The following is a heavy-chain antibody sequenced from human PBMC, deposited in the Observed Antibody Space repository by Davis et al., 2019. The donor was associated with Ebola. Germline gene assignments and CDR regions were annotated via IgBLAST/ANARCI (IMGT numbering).Heavy chain of an antibody. CDR1: GYTFTSYG. D-gene: IGHD2-8*01. CDR3: ARELYLMVYAPEGDAFDI. V-gene: IGHV1-18*04. Sequence: ASVKVSCKASGYTFTSYGISWVRQAPGQGLEWMGWISAYNGNTNYAQKLQGRVTMTTDTSTSTAYMELRSLRSDDTAVYYCARELYLMVYAPEGDAFDIWGQGTMVTVSS. CDR2: ISAYNGNT. J-gene: IGHJ3*02.